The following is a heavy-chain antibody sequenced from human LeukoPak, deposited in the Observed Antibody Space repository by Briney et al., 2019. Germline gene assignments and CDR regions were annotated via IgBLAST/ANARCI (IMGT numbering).Heavy chain of an antibody. Sequence: GSLRLSCAASGFSFSTHAMSWVRQAPGKGLEWVSTIYYSGGNTYSADSVKGRFTISGDNAKNMLYLQMNSLRAEDTAIYYCAKDQGQAVVPRRFDYWGQGTLVTVSS. CDR1: GFSFSTHA. CDR3: AKDQGQAVVPRRFDY. CDR2: IYYSGGNT. V-gene: IGHV3-23*01. D-gene: IGHD4-23*01. J-gene: IGHJ4*02.